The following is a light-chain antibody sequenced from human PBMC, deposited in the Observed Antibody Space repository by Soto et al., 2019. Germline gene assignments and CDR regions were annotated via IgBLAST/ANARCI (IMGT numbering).Light chain of an antibody. V-gene: IGLV2-14*01. CDR1: SSDVGGHNH. J-gene: IGLJ1*01. Sequence: QSVLTQPASVSGSPGQSITISCTGSSSDVGGHNHVSWYQQHPGKAPKLIIYEVGNRPSGVANRFSGSKSGNTASLTISGFQAEDEADYYCNSYTSRSTHVFGTGTQLTVL. CDR3: NSYTSRSTHV. CDR2: EVG.